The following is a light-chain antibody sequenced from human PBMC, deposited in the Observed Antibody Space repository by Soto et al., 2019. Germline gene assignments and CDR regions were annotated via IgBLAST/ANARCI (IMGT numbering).Light chain of an antibody. CDR1: SSDVGGYDF. Sequence: QPVLTQPASVSGSPGQSITISCTGTSSDVGGYDFVSWYQQHPGKAPKLMISDVSDRPSGVSNRFSGSKSGNTASLTISGLQAEDEADYYCSSYTSSRTHVFGTGTKLTVL. J-gene: IGLJ1*01. V-gene: IGLV2-14*01. CDR3: SSYTSSRTHV. CDR2: DVS.